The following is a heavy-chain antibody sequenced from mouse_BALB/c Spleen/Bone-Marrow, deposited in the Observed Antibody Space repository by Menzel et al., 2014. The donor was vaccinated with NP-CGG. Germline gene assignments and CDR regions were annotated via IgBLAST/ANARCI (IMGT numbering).Heavy chain of an antibody. CDR2: FNPYNDGP. J-gene: IGHJ2*01. CDR1: GYTFTSYV. Sequence: EVQLQQSGPELVKPGASVKMSCKASGYTFTSYVMHWVRQKPGQGLEWIGYFNPYNDGPKYNEKFKGKATLTSDKSSSTAYMELSRLPSEDSAVYYCAIHEGYFDYWGQGTTLTVSS. CDR3: AIHEGYFDY. V-gene: IGHV1-14*01.